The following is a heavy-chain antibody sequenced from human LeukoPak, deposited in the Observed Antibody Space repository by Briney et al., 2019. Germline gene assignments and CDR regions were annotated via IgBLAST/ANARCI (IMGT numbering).Heavy chain of an antibody. J-gene: IGHJ6*03. V-gene: IGHV1-2*02. CDR1: GYTFTGYY. CDR3: AREPRCQADLGCYYYMDV. Sequence: ASVKVSFKSSGYTFTGYYMHWVRQAPGQGLEWMGWINPNSGGTNYAQKFQGRVTMTRDTSISTAYMELSRLRSDDTAVYYCAREPRCQADLGCYYYMDVWGKGTTVTVSS. CDR2: INPNSGGT. D-gene: IGHD7-27*01.